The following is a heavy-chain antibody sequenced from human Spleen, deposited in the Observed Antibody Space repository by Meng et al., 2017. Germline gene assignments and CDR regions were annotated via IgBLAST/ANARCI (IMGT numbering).Heavy chain of an antibody. CDR2: IKSKTDGGTT. CDR1: GFTFSNAW. CDR3: TTVYEYYDILTGYHTIDY. J-gene: IGHJ4*02. Sequence: GGSLRLSCAASGFTFSNAWMSWVRQAPGKGLEWVGRIKSKTDGGTTDYAAPVKGRFTISRDDSKNTLYLQMNSLKTEDTAVYYCTTVYEYYDILTGYHTIDYWGQGTLVTVSS. V-gene: IGHV3-15*01. D-gene: IGHD3-9*01.